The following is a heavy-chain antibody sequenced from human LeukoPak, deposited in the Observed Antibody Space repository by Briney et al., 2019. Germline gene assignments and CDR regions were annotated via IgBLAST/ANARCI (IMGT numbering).Heavy chain of an antibody. Sequence: HAGGSLRLSCAASGFTVSSNYMSWVRQAPGKGLEWVSVIYSGGSTYYADSVKGRFTISRDNSKNTLYLQMNSLRAEDTAVYYCAREGSIAAAGTAYYFDYWGQGTLVTVSS. CDR1: GFTVSSNY. D-gene: IGHD6-13*01. CDR3: AREGSIAAAGTAYYFDY. J-gene: IGHJ4*02. V-gene: IGHV3-53*01. CDR2: IYSGGST.